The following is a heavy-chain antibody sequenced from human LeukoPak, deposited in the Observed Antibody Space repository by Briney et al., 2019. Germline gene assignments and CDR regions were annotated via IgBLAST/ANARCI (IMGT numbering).Heavy chain of an antibody. CDR3: AKRGGTTVNSYYYGMDV. CDR1: GFTFSSYA. J-gene: IGHJ6*02. D-gene: IGHD4-17*01. CDR2: ISGSGGST. Sequence: GGSLRLSCAASGFTFSSYAMSWVRQAPGKGLEWVSAISGSGGSTYYADSVKGRFTISRDNSKNTLYLQMNSLRAEDTAVYYCAKRGGTTVNSYYYGMDVWGQGTTVTVSS. V-gene: IGHV3-23*01.